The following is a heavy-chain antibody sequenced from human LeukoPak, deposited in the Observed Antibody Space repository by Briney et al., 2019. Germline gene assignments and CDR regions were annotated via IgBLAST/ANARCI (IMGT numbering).Heavy chain of an antibody. J-gene: IGHJ6*02. CDR2: IYYSGST. Sequence: SETLSLTCTVSGGSISSGGYYWSWIRQHPGQGLEWIGYIYYSGSTYYNPSLKSRVTISVDTSKNQFSLKLSSVTAADTAVYYCARISDYNYYGMDVWGQGTTVTVSS. V-gene: IGHV4-31*03. CDR1: GGSISSGGYY. CDR3: ARISDYNYYGMDV.